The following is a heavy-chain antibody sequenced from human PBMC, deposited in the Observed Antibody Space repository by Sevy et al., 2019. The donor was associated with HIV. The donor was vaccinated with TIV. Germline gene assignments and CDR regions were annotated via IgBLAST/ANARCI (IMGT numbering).Heavy chain of an antibody. CDR3: AGGGPYSSSLYFDL. CDR1: GGSISSSNW. Sequence: SETLSLTCAVSGGSISSSNWWSWVRQPPGKGLEWIGEIYRSGSTNYNPSLKSRVTISVDKSKNQFSLKLSSVTAADTAVYYCAGGGPYSSSLYFDLWGRGTLVTVSS. J-gene: IGHJ2*01. D-gene: IGHD6-13*01. V-gene: IGHV4-4*02. CDR2: IYRSGST.